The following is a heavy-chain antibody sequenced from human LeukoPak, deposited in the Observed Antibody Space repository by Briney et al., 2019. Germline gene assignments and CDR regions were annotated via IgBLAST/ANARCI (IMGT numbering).Heavy chain of an antibody. J-gene: IGHJ4*02. D-gene: IGHD2-15*01. V-gene: IGHV3-7*01. CDR1: GFTFTNYW. CDR3: AREWRGSCYF. CDR2: IKQDGSEK. Sequence: PGGSLRLSCAASGFTFTNYWMSWVRQAPGKGLQWVANIKQDGSEKYYVDSVKGRFTTSRDNAKNSLHLQMNSLRAEDTAVYYCAREWRGSCYFRGQGTLVTVSS.